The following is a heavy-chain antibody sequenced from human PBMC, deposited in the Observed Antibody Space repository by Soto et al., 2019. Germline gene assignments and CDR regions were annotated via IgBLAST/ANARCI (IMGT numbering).Heavy chain of an antibody. J-gene: IGHJ4*02. D-gene: IGHD6-13*01. CDR3: ARGKSSSWYPYFDY. CDR2: INHSGST. Sequence: SETLSLTCSVYGGSFSGYYWSWIRQPPGKGLEWIGEINHSGSTNYNPSLKSRVTISVDTSKNQFSLKLSSVTAADTAVYYCARGKSSSWYPYFDYWGQGTLVTVSS. V-gene: IGHV4-34*01. CDR1: GGSFSGYY.